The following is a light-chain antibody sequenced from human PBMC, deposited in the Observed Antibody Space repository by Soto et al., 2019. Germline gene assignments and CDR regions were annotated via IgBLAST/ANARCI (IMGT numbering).Light chain of an antibody. CDR1: QSVRNN. Sequence: EIVMTQSPATLSVSPGERATLSCRASQSVRNNLAWYQQKPGQAPMLLIYGASTRATGIPARFSGSGSGTEFTLTISSLYSEDFAVYYCQQYNNWPPWTFGQGTKVEIK. J-gene: IGKJ1*01. CDR2: GAS. V-gene: IGKV3-15*01. CDR3: QQYNNWPPWT.